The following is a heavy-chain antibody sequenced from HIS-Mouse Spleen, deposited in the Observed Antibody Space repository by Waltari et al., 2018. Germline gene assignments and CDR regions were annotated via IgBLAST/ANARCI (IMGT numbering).Heavy chain of an antibody. D-gene: IGHD6-6*01. CDR1: GYTFTGYY. J-gene: IGHJ5*02. Sequence: QVQLVQSGAEVKKPGASVKVSCKASGYTFTGYYMHWVRQALGQGLEWMGWFNPNSGGTNYAQKFQGRVTTTRDTSISTAYMELSRLRSDDTAVYYCARGPFSNSSNWFDPWGQGTLVTVSS. CDR2: FNPNSGGT. V-gene: IGHV1-2*02. CDR3: ARGPFSNSSNWFDP.